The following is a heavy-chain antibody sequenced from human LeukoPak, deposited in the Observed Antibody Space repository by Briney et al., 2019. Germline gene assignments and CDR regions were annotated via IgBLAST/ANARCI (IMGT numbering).Heavy chain of an antibody. Sequence: GASVKVSCKVSGYTLTELSMHWVRQAPGKGLEWMGGFDPEDGETIYAQKFQGRVTMTRDTSISTAYMELSRLRSDDTAVYYFASSPRGVGATFPLDYWGQGTLVTVSS. CDR3: ASSPRGVGATFPLDY. J-gene: IGHJ4*02. V-gene: IGHV1-24*01. CDR2: FDPEDGET. D-gene: IGHD1-26*01. CDR1: GYTLTELS.